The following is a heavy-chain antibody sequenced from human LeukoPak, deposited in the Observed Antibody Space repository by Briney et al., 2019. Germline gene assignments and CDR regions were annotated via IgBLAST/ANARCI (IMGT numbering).Heavy chain of an antibody. D-gene: IGHD1-14*01. CDR1: GDSVSSNSAA. J-gene: IGHJ4*02. CDR3: ARDAPGGTTIFDY. Sequence: SRTLSLTCAISGDSVSSNSAAWNWIRQSPSSGLEWLGRTYYRSKWYNDYAVSVKSRITVNADTSKNQFSLQLNSVTPEDTAVYYCARDAPGGTTIFDYWGQGTLVTVSS. V-gene: IGHV6-1*01. CDR2: TYYRSKWYN.